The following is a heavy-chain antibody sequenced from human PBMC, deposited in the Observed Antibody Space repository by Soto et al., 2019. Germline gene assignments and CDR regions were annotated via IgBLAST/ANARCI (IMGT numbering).Heavy chain of an antibody. V-gene: IGHV4-34*01. CDR2: INHSGST. D-gene: IGHD6-6*01. CDR3: ARGGIIAARPPMNYYYGMDV. Sequence: PSETLSLTCAVYGGSFSGYYWSWIRQPPGKGLEWIGEINHSGSTNYNPSLKSRVTISVDTSKNQFSLKLSSVTAADTAVYYCARGGIIAARPPMNYYYGMDVWGQGTTVTVSS. CDR1: GGSFSGYY. J-gene: IGHJ6*02.